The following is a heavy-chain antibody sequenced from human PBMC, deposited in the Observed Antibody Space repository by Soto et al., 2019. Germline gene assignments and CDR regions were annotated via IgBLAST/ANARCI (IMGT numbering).Heavy chain of an antibody. Sequence: VQLVESGGGLVQPGRSLRLSCAASGFTFDDYAMHWVRQAPGKGLEWVSGISWNSGSIGYADSVKGRFTISRDNAKNSLYLQMNSLRAEDTALYYCAKDMYSSHHYGMDVWGQGTTVTVSS. CDR1: GFTFDDYA. CDR3: AKDMYSSHHYGMDV. CDR2: ISWNSGSI. J-gene: IGHJ6*02. V-gene: IGHV3-9*01. D-gene: IGHD6-13*01.